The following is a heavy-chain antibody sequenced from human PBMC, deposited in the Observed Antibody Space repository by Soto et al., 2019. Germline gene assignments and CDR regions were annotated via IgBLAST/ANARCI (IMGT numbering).Heavy chain of an antibody. D-gene: IGHD4-4*01. CDR1: GDSFSGSPYY. J-gene: IGHJ5*02. CDR2: VYYSGTS. CDR3: AHIRDYNNYGWFEP. Sequence: NPSETLSLTCVVSGDSFSGSPYYWACIRQPQGKALEWIGSVYYSGTSYRNPTLKSRTTLSVDRSKNQIALQMSSVTAADTAVYYCAHIRDYNNYGWFEPWGPGSLVTVSS. V-gene: IGHV4-39*01.